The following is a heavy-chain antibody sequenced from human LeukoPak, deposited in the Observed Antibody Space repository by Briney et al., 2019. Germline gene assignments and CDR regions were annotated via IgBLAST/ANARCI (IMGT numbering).Heavy chain of an antibody. CDR3: TTGIRGD. V-gene: IGHV3-15*04. Sequence: GGSLRLSCAASGFTFSSYGMHWVRQAPGEGLDWVGRIASKTDGGATDYAAPVKGRFTISRDDSKNTLNLQMNSLKTEDTAVYYCTTGIRGDWGQGTLVTVSS. J-gene: IGHJ4*02. D-gene: IGHD3-10*01. CDR2: IASKTDGGAT. CDR1: GFTFSSYG.